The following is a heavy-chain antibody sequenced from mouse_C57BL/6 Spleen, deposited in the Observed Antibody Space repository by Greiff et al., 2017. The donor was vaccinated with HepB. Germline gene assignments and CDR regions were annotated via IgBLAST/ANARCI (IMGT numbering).Heavy chain of an antibody. CDR1: GYTFTSYW. CDR3: ARRGGNYPRDYYAMDY. Sequence: QVQLQQPGAELVKPGASVKMSCKASGYTFTSYWITWVKQRPGQGLEWIGDIYPGSGSTNYNEKFKSKATLTVDTSSSTAYMQLSSLTSEDSAVYYCARRGGNYPRDYYAMDYWGQGTSVTVSS. J-gene: IGHJ4*01. D-gene: IGHD2-1*01. CDR2: IYPGSGST. V-gene: IGHV1-55*01.